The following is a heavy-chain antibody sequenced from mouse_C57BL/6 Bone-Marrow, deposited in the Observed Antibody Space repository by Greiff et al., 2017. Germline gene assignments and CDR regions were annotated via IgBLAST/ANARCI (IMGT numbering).Heavy chain of an antibody. Sequence: QVQLQQPGAELVMPGASVKLSCKASGYTFTSYWMHWVKQRPGQGLEWIGEIDPSDSYTNYNQKFKGKSTLTVDKSSSTAYMQLSSLTSEDSAVYYCAKERYIAMDYWGQGTSVTVSS. D-gene: IGHD1-3*01. CDR1: GYTFTSYW. CDR2: IDPSDSYT. V-gene: IGHV1-69*01. CDR3: AKERYIAMDY. J-gene: IGHJ4*01.